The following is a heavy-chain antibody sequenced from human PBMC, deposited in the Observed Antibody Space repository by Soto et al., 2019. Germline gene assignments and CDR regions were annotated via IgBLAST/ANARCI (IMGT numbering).Heavy chain of an antibody. Sequence: SETLSLTCAVYGGSFSGYYWSWIRQPPGKGLEWIGEINHSGSTNYNPSLKSRVTISVDTSKNQFSLKLSSVTAADTAVYYCARGLSIRDGYNPFDYWGQGTLVTVSS. CDR1: GGSFSGYY. CDR3: ARGLSIRDGYNPFDY. J-gene: IGHJ4*02. CDR2: INHSGST. V-gene: IGHV4-34*01. D-gene: IGHD5-12*01.